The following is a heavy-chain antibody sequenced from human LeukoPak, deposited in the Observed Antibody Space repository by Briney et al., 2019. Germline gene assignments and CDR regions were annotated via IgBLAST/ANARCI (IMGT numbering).Heavy chain of an antibody. Sequence: GGSLRLYCAASGFTFSDYYMSWIRQAPGKGLEWVSYISSSGSTIYYADSVKGRFTISRDNAKNSLYLQMNSLRAEDTAVYYCARDKGYCSGGSCYLQHYYYGMDVWGQGTTVTVSS. J-gene: IGHJ6*02. CDR3: ARDKGYCSGGSCYLQHYYYGMDV. V-gene: IGHV3-11*01. CDR2: ISSSGSTI. CDR1: GFTFSDYY. D-gene: IGHD2-15*01.